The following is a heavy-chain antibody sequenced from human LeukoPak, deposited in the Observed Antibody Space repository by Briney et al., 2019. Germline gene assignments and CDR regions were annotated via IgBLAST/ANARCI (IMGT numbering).Heavy chain of an antibody. D-gene: IGHD3-22*01. CDR3: ARTANYYDSSGFPYDAFDI. CDR2: MYYSGST. J-gene: IGHJ3*02. CDR1: GGSISSSFYY. Sequence: SETLSLTCTVSGGSISSSFYYWGWIRQPPGKGLEWIGSMYYSGSTYYNPSLKSRVTISVDTSKSQFSLKLSSVTAADTAVYYCARTANYYDSSGFPYDAFDIWGQGTMVTVSS. V-gene: IGHV4-39*07.